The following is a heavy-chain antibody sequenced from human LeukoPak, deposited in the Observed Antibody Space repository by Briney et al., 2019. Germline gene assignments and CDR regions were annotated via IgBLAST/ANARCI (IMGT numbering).Heavy chain of an antibody. CDR3: AKDYDGINPFDF. Sequence: GGSLRLSCAASGFTFSSYAMSWVRQAPGKGLEWVSGITARSDRTWYADSVGGRFTISRDNSKNTLYLQMSSLRAEDTALYYCAKDYDGINPFDFWGQGTLVTVSS. J-gene: IGHJ4*02. D-gene: IGHD3-10*01. V-gene: IGHV3-23*01. CDR2: ITARSDRT. CDR1: GFTFSSYA.